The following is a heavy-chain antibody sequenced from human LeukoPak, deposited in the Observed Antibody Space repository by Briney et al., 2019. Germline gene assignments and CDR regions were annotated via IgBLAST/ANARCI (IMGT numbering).Heavy chain of an antibody. Sequence: PGGSLRLSCAASGFTFSDHSMNWVRQAPGKGLEWLSYISSESSNIEYADSVKGRFTISRDNAKNSLYLQMNSLRDEDTAVYYCAREGSSGYLGYFDLWGRGTLVTVSS. D-gene: IGHD3-22*01. CDR3: AREGSSGYLGYFDL. CDR2: ISSESSNI. V-gene: IGHV3-48*02. CDR1: GFTFSDHS. J-gene: IGHJ2*01.